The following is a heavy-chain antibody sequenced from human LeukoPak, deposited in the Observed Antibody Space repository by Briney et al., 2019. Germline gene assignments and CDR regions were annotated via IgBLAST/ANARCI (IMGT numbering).Heavy chain of an antibody. CDR3: ARDRVVPAAMGYYYYYYGMDV. CDR1: RYTFTGYY. J-gene: IGHJ6*02. V-gene: IGHV1-2*02. CDR2: INPNSGGT. Sequence: GASVKVSCKASRYTFTGYYMHWVRQAPGQGLEWMGWINPNSGGTNYAQKFQGRVTMTRDTSISTAYMELSRLRSDDTAVYYCARDRVVPAAMGYYYYYYGMDVWGQGTTVTVSS. D-gene: IGHD2-2*01.